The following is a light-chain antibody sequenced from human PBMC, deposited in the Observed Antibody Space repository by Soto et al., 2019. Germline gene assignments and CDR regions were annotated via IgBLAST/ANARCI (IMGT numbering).Light chain of an antibody. Sequence: EIVLTQSPATLSLSPGERVTLSCRASQSVYSYLAWYQQKPGQAPRLLIHDASNRATGIPARFSGSGSGTDFTLTIRSLEPEDFAFYYCQERSSWRFGGGTKVEIK. V-gene: IGKV3-11*01. CDR3: QERSSWR. J-gene: IGKJ4*01. CDR2: DAS. CDR1: QSVYSY.